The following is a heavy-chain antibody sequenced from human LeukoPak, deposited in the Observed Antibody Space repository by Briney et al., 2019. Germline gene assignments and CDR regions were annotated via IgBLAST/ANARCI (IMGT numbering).Heavy chain of an antibody. CDR1: GGSFSGYC. CDR3: ATCAAPTRPGWFDP. J-gene: IGHJ5*02. Sequence: PSETLSLTCAVYGGSFSGYCWSWIRQPPGKGLEWIGEINHSGSTNYNPSLKSRVTISVDTSKNQFSLKLSSVTAADTAVYYCATCAAPTRPGWFDPWGQGTLVTVSS. V-gene: IGHV4-34*01. CDR2: INHSGST. D-gene: IGHD6-25*01.